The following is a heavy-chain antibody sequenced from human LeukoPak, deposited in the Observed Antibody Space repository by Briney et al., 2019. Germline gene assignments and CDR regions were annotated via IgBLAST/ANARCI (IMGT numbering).Heavy chain of an antibody. CDR1: GFTFSSYA. CDR3: ARDHQVSYFDY. CDR2: ICSNDNNT. V-gene: IGHV3-23*01. J-gene: IGHJ4*02. D-gene: IGHD6-6*01. Sequence: GGSLRLSCAASGFTFSSYAMNWVRQAPGKGLEWVSAICSNDNNTYYANSVKGRFTISRDNSKNTLYLQMNSLRADDTAVYYCARDHQVSYFDYWGQGTLVTVSS.